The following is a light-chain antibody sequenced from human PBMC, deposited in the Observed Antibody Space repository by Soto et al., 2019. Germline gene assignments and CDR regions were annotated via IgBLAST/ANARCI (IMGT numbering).Light chain of an antibody. V-gene: IGKV3-15*01. Sequence: EIVMKRSPATLSVSPGERVTLFCRARQSVGSNLAWYQQKPGQAPRLLXYGASTRATGIPARFSGIESETEFTLTISSLQAEDSAVYFGQQYNNWPTWTFGQGTKVDIK. CDR3: QQYNNWPTWT. J-gene: IGKJ1*01. CDR1: QSVGSN. CDR2: GAS.